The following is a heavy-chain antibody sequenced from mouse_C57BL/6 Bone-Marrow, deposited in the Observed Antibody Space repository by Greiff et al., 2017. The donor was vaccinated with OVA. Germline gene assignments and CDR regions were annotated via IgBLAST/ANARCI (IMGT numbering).Heavy chain of an antibody. V-gene: IGHV1-19*01. CDR3: ARGQTGAFSWFAY. D-gene: IGHD4-1*01. CDR1: GYTFTDYY. J-gene: IGHJ3*01. Sequence: EVQLQQSGPVLVKPGASVKMSCKASGYTFTDYYMNWVKQSHGKSLEWIGVINPYNGGTSYNQKFKGKATLTVDKSSSTAYMELNSLTSEDSAVYYCARGQTGAFSWFAYWGQGTLVTVSA. CDR2: INPYNGGT.